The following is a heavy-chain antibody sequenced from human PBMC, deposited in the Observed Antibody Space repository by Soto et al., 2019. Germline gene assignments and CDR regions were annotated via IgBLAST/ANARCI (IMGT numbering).Heavy chain of an antibody. J-gene: IGHJ5*02. CDR1: GFTFTCSA. V-gene: IGHV1-58*01. CDR2: IGVGSGNR. CDR3: ARDLTPGTSRRSIGWFDP. Sequence: SVKVACNASGFTFTCSAVQWVRQARGQRLEWIGWIGVGSGNRNHAQKFQERVTITRDKSTSTAYMELSSLRSEDTAVYYCARDLTPGTSRRSIGWFDPWGQGTLVAVS. D-gene: IGHD1-20*01.